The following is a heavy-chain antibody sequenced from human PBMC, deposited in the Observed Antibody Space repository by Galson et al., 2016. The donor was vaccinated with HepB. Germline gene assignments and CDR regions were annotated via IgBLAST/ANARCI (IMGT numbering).Heavy chain of an antibody. J-gene: IGHJ6*02. CDR3: ARNSSRCYGEGLSNPDGLDV. Sequence: SVKVSCKASGYLLTSYGISWVRQAPGQGLEWIGWISFYNGNRNYAQKFQGRVALTTDASTSTAYMELRNLRSDDTAVYYCARNSSRCYGEGLSNPDGLDVWGQGTTVTVSS. CDR2: ISFYNGNR. V-gene: IGHV1-18*01. CDR1: GYLLTSYG. D-gene: IGHD6-13*01.